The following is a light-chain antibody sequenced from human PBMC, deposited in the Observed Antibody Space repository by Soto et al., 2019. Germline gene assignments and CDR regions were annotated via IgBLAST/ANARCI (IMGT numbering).Light chain of an antibody. CDR1: SSNIGAGYD. Sequence: QSVLTQPPSVSGVPGQRVTISCTGSSSNIGAGYDVHWYQQLPGTAPKLLIYGNSNRPSGVPDRFSGSKSGTSASLAITGLQAEDEADYYCQSYDSSLRGVFGTGTKLTVL. V-gene: IGLV1-40*01. CDR3: QSYDSSLRGV. J-gene: IGLJ1*01. CDR2: GNS.